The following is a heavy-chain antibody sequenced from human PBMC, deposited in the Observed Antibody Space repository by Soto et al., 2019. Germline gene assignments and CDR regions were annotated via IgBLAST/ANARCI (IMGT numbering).Heavy chain of an antibody. D-gene: IGHD3-9*01. CDR3: ARGDATKIVVTTYYAMDV. J-gene: IGHJ6*02. CDR2: IIPVFGTE. V-gene: IGHV1-69*12. Sequence: QVQLVQSGAEVKKPGSSVKVSCKASGGSLSNYGISWVRQAPGQGLEWMGGIIPVFGTENYAQKLQGRVTITADESTSIVYMDVTSLRSEDTAVYYCARGDATKIVVTTYYAMDVWGQGTTVTVSS. CDR1: GGSLSNYG.